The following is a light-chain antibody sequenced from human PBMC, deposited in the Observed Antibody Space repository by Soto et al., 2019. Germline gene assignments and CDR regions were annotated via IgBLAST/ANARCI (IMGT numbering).Light chain of an antibody. CDR3: QQYGSSPPYT. CDR1: QSVSSSY. CDR2: GAS. J-gene: IGKJ2*01. Sequence: EIVLTQSPGTLSLSPGERATLSCRASQSVSSSYLAWYQQKPGQAPRLLIYGASNRATGIPDRFSGSGSGTDFTLTISRLEPEDFAVYYCQQYGSSPPYTFGQGTMLEIK. V-gene: IGKV3-20*01.